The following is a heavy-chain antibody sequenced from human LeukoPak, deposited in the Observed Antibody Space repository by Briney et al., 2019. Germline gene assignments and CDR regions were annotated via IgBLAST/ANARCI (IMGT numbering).Heavy chain of an antibody. D-gene: IGHD3-22*01. J-gene: IGHJ4*02. V-gene: IGHV3-30-3*01. CDR1: GVTFSRNA. CDR3: ARDPGSGYYPQYYFDY. Sequence: GGSLRLSCAASGVTFSRNAMYWVRQAPGKGLEWVAVISYDGSNKYYADSVKGRFTLSRDNSKNTLYLQMNSLRAEDTAVYYCARDPGSGYYPQYYFDYWGQGTLVTVSS. CDR2: ISYDGSNK.